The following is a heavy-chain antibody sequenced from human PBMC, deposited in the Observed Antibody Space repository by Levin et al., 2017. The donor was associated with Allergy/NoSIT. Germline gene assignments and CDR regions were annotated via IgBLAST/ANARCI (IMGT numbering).Heavy chain of an antibody. J-gene: IGHJ3*02. CDR2: IYSGGST. CDR3: ARALYHYDILTGYYLDAFDI. CDR1: GFTVSSNY. V-gene: IGHV3-53*01. Sequence: GGSLRLSCAASGFTVSSNYMSWVRQAPGKGLEWVSVIYSGGSTYYADSVKGRFTISRDNSKNTLYLQMNSLRAEDTAVYYCARALYHYDILTGYYLDAFDIWGQGTMVTVSS. D-gene: IGHD3-9*01.